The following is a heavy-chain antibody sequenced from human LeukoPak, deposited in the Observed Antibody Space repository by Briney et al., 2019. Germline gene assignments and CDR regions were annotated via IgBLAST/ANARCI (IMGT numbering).Heavy chain of an antibody. CDR3: ARDTDWAFDY. Sequence: PRGSLRLSCAASGFTFSGYSMNWVRQAPGKGLEWVSYITGSGYNMFYADSVKGRFTLSRDNAKNSLYLQMNNLNAEDTAVYYCARDTDWAFDYWGQGALVTVSS. CDR2: ITGSGYNM. D-gene: IGHD3-9*01. CDR1: GFTFSGYS. V-gene: IGHV3-48*01. J-gene: IGHJ4*02.